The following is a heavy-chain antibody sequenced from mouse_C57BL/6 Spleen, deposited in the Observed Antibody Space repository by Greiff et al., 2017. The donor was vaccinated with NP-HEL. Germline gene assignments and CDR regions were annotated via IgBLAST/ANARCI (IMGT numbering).Heavy chain of an antibody. Sequence: VQLQQSGAELVMPGASVKLSCKASGYTFTSYWMHWVKQRPGQGLEWIGEIDPSDSYTNYNQKFKGKSTLTVDKSSSTAYMQLSSLTSEDSAVYYCATAQATAMDYWGQGTSVTVSS. J-gene: IGHJ4*01. CDR2: IDPSDSYT. CDR3: ATAQATAMDY. D-gene: IGHD3-2*02. CDR1: GYTFTSYW. V-gene: IGHV1-69*01.